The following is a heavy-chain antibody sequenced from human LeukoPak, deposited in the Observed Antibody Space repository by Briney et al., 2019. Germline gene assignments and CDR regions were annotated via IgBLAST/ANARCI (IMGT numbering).Heavy chain of an antibody. Sequence: PSETLSLTCTVSGGSINNYYWSWVRQPPGAGLEWLAYIYYTGSTNYNPSLKTRLTISVDTPKNQFSLKLRSVTAADTAVYDCARGVYIAAAQYGYWGQGTLVTVSS. CDR1: GGSINNYY. CDR3: ARGVYIAAAQYGY. D-gene: IGHD6-13*01. CDR2: IYYTGST. J-gene: IGHJ4*02. V-gene: IGHV4-59*01.